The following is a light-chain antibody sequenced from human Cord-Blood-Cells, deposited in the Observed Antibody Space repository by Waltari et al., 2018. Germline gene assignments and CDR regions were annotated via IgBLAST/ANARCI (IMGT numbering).Light chain of an antibody. Sequence: QSALTQPASVSGPPGQSLTISCTGTSRDVGSYNLVSWYQQHPGKAPKPMIYEGSKLPSGVSNRFSGSKSGNTASLTISGLQAEDEADYYCCSYAGSSTWVFGGGTKLTVL. CDR1: SRDVGSYNL. J-gene: IGLJ3*02. CDR2: EGS. CDR3: CSYAGSSTWV. V-gene: IGLV2-23*01.